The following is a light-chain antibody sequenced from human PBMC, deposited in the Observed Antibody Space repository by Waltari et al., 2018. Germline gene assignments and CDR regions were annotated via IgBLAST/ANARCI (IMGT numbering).Light chain of an antibody. CDR3: QQYGSSPPVT. CDR1: QSLSSSD. V-gene: IGKV3-20*01. Sequence: EIVLTQSPGTLSLSPGERATLSCRASQSLSSSDLAWYQQKPGQAPRLLIYGASSRATGIPDRFSGSGSGTDFTLTISRLEPEDFAVYYCQQYGSSPPVTFGGGTKVEIK. CDR2: GAS. J-gene: IGKJ4*01.